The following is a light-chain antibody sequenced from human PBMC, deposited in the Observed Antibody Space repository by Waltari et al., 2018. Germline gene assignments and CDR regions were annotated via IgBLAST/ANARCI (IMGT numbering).Light chain of an antibody. CDR2: KND. CDR1: NSNIGSNY. J-gene: IGLJ2*01. CDR3: SSWDDSLSGVV. V-gene: IGLV1-47*01. Sequence: QSVLTQPPSASGTPGQRVTMSSSGSNSNIGSNYVYWYQQLPGTAPKLLIYKNDLRPAGVPDRIAGSKSGTSASLAISGLRSEDEADYYCSSWDDSLSGVVLGGGTKLTVL.